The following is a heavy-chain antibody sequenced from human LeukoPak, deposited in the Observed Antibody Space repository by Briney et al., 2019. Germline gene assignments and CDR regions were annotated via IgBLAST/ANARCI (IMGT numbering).Heavy chain of an antibody. J-gene: IGHJ4*02. CDR1: GFTFSSYA. V-gene: IGHV3-21*01. Sequence: GGSLRLSCAASGFTFSSYAMHWVRQAPGKGLEWVSSISSSSSYIYYADSVKGRFTISRDNAKNSLYLQMNSLRAEDTAVYYCARELAYYYDSSGYYSDYWGQGTLVTVSS. CDR2: ISSSSSYI. D-gene: IGHD3-22*01. CDR3: ARELAYYYDSSGYYSDY.